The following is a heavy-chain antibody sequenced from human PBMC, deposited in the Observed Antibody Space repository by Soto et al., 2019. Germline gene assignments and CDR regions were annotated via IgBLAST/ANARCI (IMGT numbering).Heavy chain of an antibody. CDR3: SKDGVDSTFESI. CDR1: GFTFSSYG. J-gene: IGHJ3*02. D-gene: IGHD3-3*01. Sequence: QVQLVESGGGVVQPGRSLRLSCAASGFTFSSYGMHWVRQAPGKGLEWVAVISYDGSNKYYADSVKGRFTISRDNSKNTLYLQMNSLRAEDTAVYYFSKDGVDSTFESIWGQGTMVTVSS. CDR2: ISYDGSNK. V-gene: IGHV3-30*18.